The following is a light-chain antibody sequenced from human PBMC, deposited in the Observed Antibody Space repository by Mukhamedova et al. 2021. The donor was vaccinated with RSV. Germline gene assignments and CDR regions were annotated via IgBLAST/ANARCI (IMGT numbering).Light chain of an antibody. V-gene: IGKV1-5*03. CDR2: KTF. J-gene: IGKJ1*01. CDR3: QQYNTFPWT. Sequence: WYQRRVHGKAPKVLVYKTFSLERGVPSRFCGSGSGTEFTLTISSLQPDDFVTYYCQQYNTFPWTFGQGTKVEIK.